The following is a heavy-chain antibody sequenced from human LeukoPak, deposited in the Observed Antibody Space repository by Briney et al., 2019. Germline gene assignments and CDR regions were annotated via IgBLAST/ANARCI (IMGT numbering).Heavy chain of an antibody. D-gene: IGHD4-11*01. CDR2: IWYDGSKE. CDR1: GFTFSNYG. J-gene: IGHJ3*02. Sequence: PGGSLRLSCAASGFTFSNYGMHWVRQAPGKGLEWVALIWYDGSKEYYADSVKGRFTISRDNSKNMLYLQMNSLRAEDTAVYSCAKSRSNFETDAFDIWGQGTLVTVSS. CDR3: AKSRSNFETDAFDI. V-gene: IGHV3-33*06.